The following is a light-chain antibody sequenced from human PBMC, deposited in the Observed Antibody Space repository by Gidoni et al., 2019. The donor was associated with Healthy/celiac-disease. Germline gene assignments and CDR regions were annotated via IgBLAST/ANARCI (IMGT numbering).Light chain of an antibody. V-gene: IGKV1-39*01. CDR1: QSISSY. CDR3: QQSYSTPRDT. J-gene: IGKJ2*01. Sequence: DIQMTQSPSSLSASVGDRVTITCRASQSISSYLNWYQQKPGKAPKLLIYAASSLQSGVPSRFSVSGSGTDFTLTISSLQPEDFATYYCQQSYSTPRDTFGQGTKLEIK. CDR2: AAS.